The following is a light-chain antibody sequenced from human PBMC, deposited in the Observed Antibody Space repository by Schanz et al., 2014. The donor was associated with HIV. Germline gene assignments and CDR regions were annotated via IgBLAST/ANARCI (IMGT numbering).Light chain of an antibody. V-gene: IGLV1-44*01. CDR1: TSNIGSNT. Sequence: QSVLTQPPSTSGTPGQRVIISCSGSTSNIGSNTVNWYQQLPRTAPKLLIYNTYHRPSGVPDRFSGSQSGTSASLAISGLQAEDEADFFCATWDDSLNGWVFGGGTQLTVL. CDR2: NTY. CDR3: ATWDDSLNGWV. J-gene: IGLJ3*02.